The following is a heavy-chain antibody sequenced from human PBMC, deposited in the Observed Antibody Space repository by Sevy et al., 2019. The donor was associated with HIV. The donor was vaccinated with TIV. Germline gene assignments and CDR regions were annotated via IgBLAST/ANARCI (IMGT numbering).Heavy chain of an antibody. J-gene: IGHJ4*02. Sequence: GGSLRLSCAASGFTFRTYAFHWVRQAPGRGLEWIGLISSNGDNGLYATSVRGRFTISRDNSMNILYLQMTSLTPDDTPVYYCARGPEWELTSFLSHWGQGTLVTVSS. CDR2: ISSNGDNG. D-gene: IGHD1-26*01. CDR1: GFTFRTYA. CDR3: ARGPEWELTSFLSH. V-gene: IGHV3-30-3*01.